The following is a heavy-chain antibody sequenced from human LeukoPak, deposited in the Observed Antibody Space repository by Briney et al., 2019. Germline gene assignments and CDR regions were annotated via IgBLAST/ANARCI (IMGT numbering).Heavy chain of an antibody. D-gene: IGHD3-9*01. J-gene: IGHJ4*02. V-gene: IGHV3-30*18. CDR1: GFTFSSYG. CDR2: ISYDGSNK. CDR3: ANGDGPYYDILTGYPYFDY. Sequence: GGSLRPSCAASGFTFSSYGMHWVRQAPGKGLERVAVISYDGSNKYYADSVKGRFTISRDNSKNTLYLQMNSLRAEDTAVYYCANGDGPYYDILTGYPYFDYWGQGTLVTVSS.